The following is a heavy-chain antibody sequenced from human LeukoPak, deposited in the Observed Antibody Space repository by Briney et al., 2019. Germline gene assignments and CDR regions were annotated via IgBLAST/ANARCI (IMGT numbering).Heavy chain of an antibody. V-gene: IGHV4-31*03. J-gene: IGHJ4*02. D-gene: IGHD3-22*01. CDR3: ARAGTMIVVGFDY. CDR1: GGPISRGGYY. Sequence: PSDTLSLPCTVSGGPISRGGYYWSWIRQHPGKGLEWIGYIYYSGSTYYNPSLKSRVTISVDTSKNQLSLKMSSVTAADTAVYYCARAGTMIVVGFDYWGQGTLVTVSS. CDR2: IYYSGST.